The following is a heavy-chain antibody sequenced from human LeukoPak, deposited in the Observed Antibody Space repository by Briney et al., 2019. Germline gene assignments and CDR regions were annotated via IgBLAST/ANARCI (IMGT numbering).Heavy chain of an antibody. D-gene: IGHD6-6*01. V-gene: IGHV4-39*07. CDR3: ARDLGIAACPDY. CDR2: IYHSGST. J-gene: IGHJ4*02. Sequence: SETLSLTCTVSGGSISSSSYYWGWIRQPPGKGLEWIGSIYHSGSTYYNPSLKSRVTISVDTSKNQFSLKLSSVTAADTAVYYCARDLGIAACPDYWGQGTLSPSPQ. CDR1: GGSISSSSYY.